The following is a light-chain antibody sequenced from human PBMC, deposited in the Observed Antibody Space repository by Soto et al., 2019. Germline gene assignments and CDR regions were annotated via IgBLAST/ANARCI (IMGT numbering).Light chain of an antibody. CDR1: QSVSSSY. CDR2: GAS. Sequence: VLTQSPGTLSLSPGARATLSCRASQSVSSSYLAWYQQKPGQATRLLIYGASSRDTGIPDRVSGRGSGTDVTLTISRLEPEDFAVYYCQQYGSSPWTFGQGTKVDIK. J-gene: IGKJ1*01. CDR3: QQYGSSPWT. V-gene: IGKV3-20*01.